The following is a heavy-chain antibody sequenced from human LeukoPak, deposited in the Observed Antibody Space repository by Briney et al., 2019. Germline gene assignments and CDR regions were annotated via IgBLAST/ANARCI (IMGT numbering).Heavy chain of an antibody. Sequence: PGGSLRLSCSASGFTFRTYAMHWVREARGRGLEYVSAISTNGDNTYYAEYVGGRFSISRDNFKNTLFLQMRSLRVDDTAVYNCVKGGSSSWLNWFDPWGQGTLVIVSS. V-gene: IGHV3-64D*06. D-gene: IGHD6-13*01. CDR2: ISTNGDNT. J-gene: IGHJ5*02. CDR3: VKGGSSSWLNWFDP. CDR1: GFTFRTYA.